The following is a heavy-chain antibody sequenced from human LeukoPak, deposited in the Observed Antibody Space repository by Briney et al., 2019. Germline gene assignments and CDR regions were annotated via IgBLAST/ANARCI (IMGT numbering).Heavy chain of an antibody. CDR3: ARVMSSGWSYFDY. J-gene: IGHJ4*02. V-gene: IGHV3-33*01. Sequence: PGGSLRLSCVASGFTFSNYGMHWVRQAPGKGLEWVAVIWYDGSNKYYGDYVNGRFTISRDNSKNTVYLQMNSLRAEDTAAYYCARVMSSGWSYFDYWGQGTLVTVSS. CDR2: IWYDGSNK. CDR1: GFTFSNYG. D-gene: IGHD6-19*01.